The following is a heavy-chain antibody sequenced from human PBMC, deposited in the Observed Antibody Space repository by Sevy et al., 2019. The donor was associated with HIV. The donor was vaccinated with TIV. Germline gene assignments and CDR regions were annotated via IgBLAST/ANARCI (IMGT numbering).Heavy chain of an antibody. J-gene: IGHJ3*02. V-gene: IGHV5-51*01. D-gene: IGHD6-13*01. Sequence: GESLKISCKGSGYSFTSYWIGWVRQMPGKGLEWMGIIYPGDSDTRYGPSFQGQVTISADKSISTAYLQWSSLKASDTAMYYCARQFDTAAGIGDAFDIWGQGTMVTVSS. CDR1: GYSFTSYW. CDR2: IYPGDSDT. CDR3: ARQFDTAAGIGDAFDI.